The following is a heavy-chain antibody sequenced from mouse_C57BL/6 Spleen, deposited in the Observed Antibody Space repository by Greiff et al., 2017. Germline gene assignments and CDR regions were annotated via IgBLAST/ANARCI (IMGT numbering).Heavy chain of an antibody. CDR1: GFTFSSYT. CDR3: ARQGLRCWYFDV. CDR2: ISGGGGNT. Sequence: VQLKESGGGLVKPGGSLKLSCAASGFTFSSYTMSWVRQTPEKRLAWVATISGGGGNTYYPASVKGRFTISRDNAKNTLYLHMSSLRSEDTALYYCARQGLRCWYFDVWGTGTTVTVSS. D-gene: IGHD2-4*01. V-gene: IGHV5-9*01. J-gene: IGHJ1*03.